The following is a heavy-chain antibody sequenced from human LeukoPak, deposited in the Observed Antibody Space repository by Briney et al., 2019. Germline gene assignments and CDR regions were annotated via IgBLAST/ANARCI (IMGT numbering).Heavy chain of an antibody. CDR2: IKEDGSEK. CDR3: ARDRYCSSTSCYHPYFDY. Sequence: GGSLRLSCAASGFTLSSYWMSWVRQAPGKGLEWVANIKEDGSEKYYVDSVKGRFTISRDNAKNSLYLQMNSLRAEDTAVYYCARDRYCSSTSCYHPYFDYWGQGTLVTVSS. D-gene: IGHD2-2*01. V-gene: IGHV3-7*01. CDR1: GFTLSSYW. J-gene: IGHJ4*02.